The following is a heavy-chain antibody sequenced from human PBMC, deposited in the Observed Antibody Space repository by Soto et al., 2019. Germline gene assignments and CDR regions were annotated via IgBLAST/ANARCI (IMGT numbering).Heavy chain of an antibody. D-gene: IGHD5-18*01. CDR2: ISSSSSYI. CDR3: ARDPGYSYGYN. CDR1: GFTFSSYS. V-gene: IGHV3-21*01. J-gene: IGHJ4*02. Sequence: GGSLRLSCAASGFTFSSYSMNWVRQAPGKGLEWVSSISSSSSYIYYADSVKGRITISRDNAKNSLYLQMNSLRAEDKAVYYCARDPGYSYGYNWGQGTLVTVSS.